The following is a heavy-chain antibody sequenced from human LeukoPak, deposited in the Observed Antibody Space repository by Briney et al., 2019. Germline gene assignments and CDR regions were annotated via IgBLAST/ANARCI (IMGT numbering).Heavy chain of an antibody. V-gene: IGHV3-30*04. CDR2: ISYDGSNK. CDR3: ARDMVRYSYGLPNFDH. D-gene: IGHD5-18*01. Sequence: GGSLRLSCAASGFTFSSYVMHWVRQAPGKGLEWVAVISYDGSNKYYADSVKGRFTISRDNSKNTLYLQMNSLRAEDTAVYYCARDMVRYSYGLPNFDHWGQGTLVTVSS. J-gene: IGHJ4*02. CDR1: GFTFSSYV.